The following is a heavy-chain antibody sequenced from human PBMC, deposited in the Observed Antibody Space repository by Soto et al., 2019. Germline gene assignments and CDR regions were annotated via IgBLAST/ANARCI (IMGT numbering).Heavy chain of an antibody. Sequence: PSETLSLTCTVSGGSISSSSYYWGWIRQPPGKGLEWIGSIYYSGSTYYNPSLKSRVTISVDTSKNQFSLKLSSVTAADTAVYYCARHYYDSSPLDYWGQGTQVTVSS. V-gene: IGHV4-39*01. CDR1: GGSISSSSYY. J-gene: IGHJ4*02. CDR2: IYYSGST. D-gene: IGHD3-22*01. CDR3: ARHYYDSSPLDY.